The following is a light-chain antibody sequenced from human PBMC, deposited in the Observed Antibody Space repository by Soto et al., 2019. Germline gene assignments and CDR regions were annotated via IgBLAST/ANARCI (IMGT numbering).Light chain of an antibody. Sequence: QSVLTQPASVSGSPGQSITISCTGTSSDVGGYNYVSWYQQHPGKAPKLMIYEVSNRPSGVSNRFSGSKSGNTASLTISGLQAEEEADYYCSSYTSSSTLYVFGPGTKV. CDR1: SSDVGGYNY. CDR3: SSYTSSSTLYV. J-gene: IGLJ1*01. V-gene: IGLV2-14*01. CDR2: EVS.